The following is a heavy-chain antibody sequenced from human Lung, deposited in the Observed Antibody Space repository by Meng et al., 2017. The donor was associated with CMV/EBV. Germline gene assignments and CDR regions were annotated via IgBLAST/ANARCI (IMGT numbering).Heavy chain of an antibody. CDR1: GYTFTSYG. CDR3: ARDWELVTHGGDY. CDR2: ISAYNGNT. J-gene: IGHJ4*02. Sequence: ASVXVSCKASGYTFTSYGISWVRQAPGQGLEWMGWISAYNGNTNYAQKFQGRVIMTTDTFTSTAYMELRSLRSDDTAVYYCARDWELVTHGGDYWGQGTLVPV. V-gene: IGHV1-18*01. D-gene: IGHD3-10*01.